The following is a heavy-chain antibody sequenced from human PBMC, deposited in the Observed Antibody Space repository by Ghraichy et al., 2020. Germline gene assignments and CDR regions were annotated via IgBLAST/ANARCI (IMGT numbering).Heavy chain of an antibody. D-gene: IGHD1-1*01. CDR1: GGSVSSSSDY. J-gene: IGHJ4*02. CDR2: ILHGGST. CDR3: ARYAIGTMLDN. Sequence: ESLNISCTVSGGSVSSSSDYWGWIRQPPEKGLEWIGNILHGGSTFYNPSLRGRVTISVDTSKNQFSLKLSSVTAADSAMYYCARYAIGTMLDNWGQGTLVTVS. V-gene: IGHV4-39*01.